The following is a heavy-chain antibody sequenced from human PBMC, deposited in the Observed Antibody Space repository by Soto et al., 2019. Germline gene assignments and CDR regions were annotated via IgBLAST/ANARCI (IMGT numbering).Heavy chain of an antibody. D-gene: IGHD3-9*01. J-gene: IGHJ4*02. CDR1: GFTFSSYG. V-gene: IGHV3-33*01. CDR3: ARGENVYFDWLLYY. CDR2: IWYDGSNK. Sequence: PGGSLRLSCAASGFTFSSYGMHWVRQAPGKGLEWVAVIWYDGSNKYYADSVKGRFTISRDNSKNTLYLQMNSLRAEDTAVYYCARGENVYFDWLLYYWGQGTLVTVSS.